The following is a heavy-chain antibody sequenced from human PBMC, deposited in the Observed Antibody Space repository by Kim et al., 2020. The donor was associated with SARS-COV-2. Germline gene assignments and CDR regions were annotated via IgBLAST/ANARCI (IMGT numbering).Heavy chain of an antibody. D-gene: IGHD6-13*01. CDR3: ARAGFSGYSSSWTADI. J-gene: IGHJ3*02. Sequence: ASVKVSCKASGYTFTSYAMHWVRQAPGQRLEWMGWINAGNGNTKYSQKFQGRVTITRDTSASTAYMELSSLRSEDTAVYYCARAGFSGYSSSWTADIWGQGTMVTVSS. CDR1: GYTFTSYA. V-gene: IGHV1-3*01. CDR2: INAGNGNT.